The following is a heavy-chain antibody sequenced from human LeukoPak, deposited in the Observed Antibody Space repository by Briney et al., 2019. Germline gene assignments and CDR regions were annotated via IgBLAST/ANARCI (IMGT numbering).Heavy chain of an antibody. J-gene: IGHJ6*03. CDR2: MYNGGST. V-gene: IGHV4-4*07. D-gene: IGHD3-10*01. CDR3: VRGVYYYYMDV. CDR1: GGSITSYY. Sequence: SETLSLTHSVSGGSITSYYWSWIRQPAGKGLEWIGRMYNGGSTNYNPSLKSRVTMSLDTSKNQFSLKLSSVTAADTAVYFCVRGVYYYYMDVWGKGTTVTVSS.